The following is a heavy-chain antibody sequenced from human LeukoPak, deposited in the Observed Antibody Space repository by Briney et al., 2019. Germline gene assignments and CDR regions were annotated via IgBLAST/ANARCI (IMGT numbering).Heavy chain of an antibody. CDR2: IIPVYGTA. J-gene: IGHJ4*02. D-gene: IGHD3-22*01. CDR1: GGTFSSYA. V-gene: IGHV1-69*13. CDR3: ASDGRVFEYYYDSSDYFTFFDY. Sequence: SVKVSCKASGGTFSSYAISWVRQAPGQGLEWMGGIIPVYGTATYAQNFQGRVTITADESTTTAYMELSSLRSEDTAVYYCASDGRVFEYYYDSSDYFTFFDYWGQGTLVTVSS.